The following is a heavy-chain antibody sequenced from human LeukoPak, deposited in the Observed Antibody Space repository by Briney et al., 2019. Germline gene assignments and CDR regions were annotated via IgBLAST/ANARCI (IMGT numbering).Heavy chain of an antibody. V-gene: IGHV3-23*01. D-gene: IGHD4-17*01. CDR2: ISGSGYIT. Sequence: GGSLRLSCAASGFTFSSYAMSWARQAPGKGLEWGSSISGSGYITYYADSVKGRFTVSRDNSKNTLFLQMNSLRAEDTAVYYCAKHDYGDYRDFDYWGQGTLVTVSS. CDR1: GFTFSSYA. J-gene: IGHJ4*02. CDR3: AKHDYGDYRDFDY.